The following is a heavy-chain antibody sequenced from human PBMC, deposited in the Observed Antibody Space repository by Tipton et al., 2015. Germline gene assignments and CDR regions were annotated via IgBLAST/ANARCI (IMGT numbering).Heavy chain of an antibody. Sequence: GSLRLSCAVSGGSISSSKWWSWIRQPPGKELEWIGYIQYSGSTNYNPSLKSRVTISVDTSKTQFSLKMSSVTASDTAVYYCARARGRHGGLFDSWGQGILVTVSS. V-gene: IGHV4-4*02. J-gene: IGHJ4*02. CDR1: GGSISSSKW. CDR2: IQYSGST. D-gene: IGHD4-23*01. CDR3: ARARGRHGGLFDS.